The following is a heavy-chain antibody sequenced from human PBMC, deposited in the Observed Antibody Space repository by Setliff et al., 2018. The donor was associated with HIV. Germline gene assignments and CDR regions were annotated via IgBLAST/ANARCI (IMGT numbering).Heavy chain of an antibody. Sequence: TETLSLTCTVSGGSISRYYWSWIRQPAGKGLEWIGRIHTSGNTNYNPSLKSRVTISVDTSKNQFSLKLRSVTAADTAVYYCARAGNDYYDSNGYYYVVDWFDSWGQGTLVTVSS. V-gene: IGHV4-4*07. CDR2: IHTSGNT. CDR1: GGSISRYY. CDR3: ARAGNDYYDSNGYYYVVDWFDS. D-gene: IGHD3-22*01. J-gene: IGHJ5*01.